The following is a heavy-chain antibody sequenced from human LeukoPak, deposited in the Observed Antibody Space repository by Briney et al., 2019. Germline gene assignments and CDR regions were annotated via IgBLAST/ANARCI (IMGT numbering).Heavy chain of an antibody. CDR1: GYTLTELS. J-gene: IGHJ4*02. CDR2: FDPEDGET. D-gene: IGHD2-15*01. CDR3: ATDLSTYCSGGSCYPHY. V-gene: IGHV1-24*01. Sequence: ASVKVSCKVSGYTLTELSMHWVRQAPGKGLEWMGGFDPEDGETIYAQKFQGRVTMTEDTSTDTACMELSSLRSEDTAVYYCATDLSTYCSGGSCYPHYWGQGTLVTVSS.